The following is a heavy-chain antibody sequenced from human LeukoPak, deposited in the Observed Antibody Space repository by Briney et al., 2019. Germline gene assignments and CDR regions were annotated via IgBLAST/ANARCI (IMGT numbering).Heavy chain of an antibody. CDR1: GFTFSSYA. J-gene: IGHJ1*01. CDR2: ISGSGGST. V-gene: IGHV3-23*01. D-gene: IGHD4-23*01. Sequence: GGSLGLSCAASGFTFSSYAMSWVRQAPGKGLEWVSAISGSGGSTYYADSVKGRFTISRDNSKNTLYLQMNSLRAEDTAVYYCANHGGNEPWFQHWGQGTLVTVSS. CDR3: ANHGGNEPWFQH.